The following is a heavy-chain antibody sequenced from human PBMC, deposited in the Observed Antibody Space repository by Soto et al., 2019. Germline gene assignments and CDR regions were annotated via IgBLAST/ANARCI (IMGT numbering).Heavy chain of an antibody. D-gene: IGHD5-18*01. CDR2: VTASGGGT. Sequence: GGSLRLSCAASGFIFNNYAMTWVRQAPGKGLEWVSTVTASGGGTFYANSVKGRFTISRDNSRNTLHLQMSSLRVEDTALYYCAKALVPALTAKFGYWGQGTLVTVS. J-gene: IGHJ4*02. CDR3: AKALVPALTAKFGY. CDR1: GFIFNNYA. V-gene: IGHV3-23*01.